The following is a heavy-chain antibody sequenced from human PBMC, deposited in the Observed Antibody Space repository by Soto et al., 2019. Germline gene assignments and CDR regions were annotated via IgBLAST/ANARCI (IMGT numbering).Heavy chain of an antibody. Sequence: SETLSLTCAVYGRSFSGYYWSWIRQPPGKGLEWIGEINHSGSTNYNPSLKSRVTISVDTSKNQFSLKLSSVTAADTAVYYCARGTFITMVRGVRGGGWFDPWGQGTLVTVSS. CDR3: ARGTFITMVRGVRGGGWFDP. CDR1: GRSFSGYY. J-gene: IGHJ5*02. CDR2: INHSGST. V-gene: IGHV4-34*01. D-gene: IGHD3-10*01.